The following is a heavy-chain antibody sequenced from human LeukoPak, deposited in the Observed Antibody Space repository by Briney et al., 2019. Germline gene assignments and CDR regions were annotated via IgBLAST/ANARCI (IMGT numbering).Heavy chain of an antibody. V-gene: IGHV3-48*01. Sequence: GGSLRLSCAASGFTFSSYSMNWVRQAPGRGLEWVSYISSSSSTIYHADSVKGRFTISRDNAKNSLYLQMNSLRAEDTAVYYCARDPKYSGSYGRPTLWGQGTLVTVSS. CDR3: ARDPKYSGSYGRPTL. CDR1: GFTFSSYS. CDR2: ISSSSSTI. J-gene: IGHJ4*02. D-gene: IGHD1-26*01.